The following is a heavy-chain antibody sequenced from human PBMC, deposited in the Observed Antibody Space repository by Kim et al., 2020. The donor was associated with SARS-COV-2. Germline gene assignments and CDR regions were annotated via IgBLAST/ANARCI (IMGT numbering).Heavy chain of an antibody. V-gene: IGHV3-30*04. D-gene: IGHD6-13*01. CDR2: ISYDGSNK. Sequence: GGSLRLSCAASGFTFSSYAMHWVRQAPGKGLEWVAVISYDGSNKYYADSVKGRFTISRDNSKNTLYLQMNSLRAEDTAVYYCARDFLAPETIQQQAAAADYYYYGMDVWGQGTTVTVSS. CDR1: GFTFSSYA. CDR3: ARDFLAPETIQQQAAAADYYYYGMDV. J-gene: IGHJ6*02.